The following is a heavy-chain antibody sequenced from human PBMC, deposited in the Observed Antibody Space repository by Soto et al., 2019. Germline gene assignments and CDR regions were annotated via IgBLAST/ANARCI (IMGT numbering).Heavy chain of an antibody. CDR2: ISDDGSKQ. J-gene: IGHJ2*01. V-gene: IGHV3-30*18. D-gene: IGHD5-18*01. Sequence: QVQLVESGGGVVQPGRSLRLSCAASGFTFSDHGMQWVRQAPGKGLEWVAAISDDGSKQYYAEVVKGRFSISRDNSKNPLYLHMDSLRTDDTAMYYCAKGGGYTYGSSWWHFDLGGRGTLVTVSS. CDR3: AKGGGYTYGSSWWHFDL. CDR1: GFTFSDHG.